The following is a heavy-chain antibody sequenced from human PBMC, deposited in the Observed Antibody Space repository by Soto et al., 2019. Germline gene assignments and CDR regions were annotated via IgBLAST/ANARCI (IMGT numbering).Heavy chain of an antibody. CDR3: ARDPTQRLRYFDWLPYGMDV. Sequence: SETLSLTCTVSGGSISSGDYYWSWIRQPPGKGLEWIGYIYYSGGTHYNPSLKSRVTISVDTSKNQFSLNLSSVTAADTGVYYCARDPTQRLRYFDWLPYGMDVWGQGTTVTVSS. V-gene: IGHV4-30-4*01. CDR2: IYYSGGT. CDR1: GGSISSGDYY. D-gene: IGHD3-9*01. J-gene: IGHJ6*02.